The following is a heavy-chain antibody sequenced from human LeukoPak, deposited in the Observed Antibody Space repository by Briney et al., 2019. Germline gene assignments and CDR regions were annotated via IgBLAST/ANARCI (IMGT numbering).Heavy chain of an antibody. J-gene: IGHJ3*02. CDR3: VRGLGTGYAFDI. D-gene: IGHD5-18*01. Sequence: GGSLRLSCAASGFTFSSYAMSWVRQALGKGLEWVSAISGSGGSTYYADSVKGRFTISRDNSKNTLYLQMNSLRAEDTAVYHCVRGLGTGYAFDIWGQGTMVTVSS. CDR2: ISGSGGST. V-gene: IGHV3-23*01. CDR1: GFTFSSYA.